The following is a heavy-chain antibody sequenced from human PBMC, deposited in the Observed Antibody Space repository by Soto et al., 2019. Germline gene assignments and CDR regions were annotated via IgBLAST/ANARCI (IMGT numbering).Heavy chain of an antibody. CDR3: VRDHNYSVDY. Sequence: VQLVESGGGLVQPGGSLRLSCEASGFDCNYYGLNWVRQAPGKGLEWVSYIRSSGGTTFYADSVKGRFTISSDNAKRSLHLQMNSLRDEETAVYYCVRDHNYSVDYWGQGTLVTVSS. V-gene: IGHV3-48*02. D-gene: IGHD1-1*01. CDR2: IRSSGGTT. J-gene: IGHJ4*02. CDR1: GFDCNYYG.